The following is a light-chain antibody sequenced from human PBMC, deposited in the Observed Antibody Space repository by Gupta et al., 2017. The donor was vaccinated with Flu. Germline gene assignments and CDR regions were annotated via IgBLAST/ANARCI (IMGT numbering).Light chain of an antibody. V-gene: IGLV1-44*01. CDR1: SSNIGSHP. Sequence: QSVLTQPPSASGTPGQRVPISCSGSSSNIGSHPVNWYQQLPGTAPKLLIHSNNQRPSGVPDRFSGSRSGTSASLAISGLQSEDEADYHCASWDDSLNGYVVFGGGTKLTVL. CDR2: SNN. CDR3: ASWDDSLNGYVV. J-gene: IGLJ2*01.